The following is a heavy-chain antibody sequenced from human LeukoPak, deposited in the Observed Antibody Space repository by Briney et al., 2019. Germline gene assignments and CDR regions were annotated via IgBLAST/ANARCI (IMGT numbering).Heavy chain of an antibody. CDR2: INHSGST. CDR3: ATSFSGSYYNWFDP. J-gene: IGHJ5*02. CDR1: GGSSSGYY. Sequence: SETLSLTCAVYGGSSSGYYWSWIRQPPGKGLEWIGEINHSGSTNYNPSLKSRVTISVDTSKNQFSLKLSSVTAADTAVYYCATSFSGSYYNWFDPWGQGTLVTVSS. D-gene: IGHD1-26*01. V-gene: IGHV4-34*01.